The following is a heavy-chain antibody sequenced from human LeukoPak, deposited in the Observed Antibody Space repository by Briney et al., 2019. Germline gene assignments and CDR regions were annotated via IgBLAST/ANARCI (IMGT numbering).Heavy chain of an antibody. V-gene: IGHV4-4*09. D-gene: IGHD6-19*01. Sequence: PSETLSLTCTVSGGSISSYYWSWIRQPPGKGLEWIGYIYTSGSTNYNPSLKSRVTISVDTSKNQFSLKLSSVTAADTAVYYCARFTDSSGWYAAFDIWGQGTMVTVSS. CDR3: ARFTDSSGWYAAFDI. CDR1: GGSISSYY. CDR2: IYTSGST. J-gene: IGHJ3*02.